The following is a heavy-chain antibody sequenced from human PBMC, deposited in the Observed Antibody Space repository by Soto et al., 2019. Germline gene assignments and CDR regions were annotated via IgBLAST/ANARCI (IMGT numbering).Heavy chain of an antibody. CDR3: ASSYYGSGTPYYYGMDV. CDR1: GYTFTSYG. Sequence: QVQLVQSGAEVKKPGASVKVSCKASGYTFTSYGISWVRQAPGQGLEWMGWISAYNGHTNYAQKLQGRVTMTTDTSTSTAYMELRSLRSDDTAVYYCASSYYGSGTPYYYGMDVWGQGTTVTVSS. V-gene: IGHV1-18*01. D-gene: IGHD3-10*01. J-gene: IGHJ6*02. CDR2: ISAYNGHT.